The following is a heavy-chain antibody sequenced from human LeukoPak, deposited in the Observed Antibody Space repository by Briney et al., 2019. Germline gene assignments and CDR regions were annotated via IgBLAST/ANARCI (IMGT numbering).Heavy chain of an antibody. CDR3: ARSPRWGYGSDYYYGMDV. Sequence: SQTLSLTCTVSGGSISSGSYYWSWIRQPAGKGLVWIGRIYTSGSTNYNPSPKSRVTISVDTSKNQFSLKLSSVTAADTAVYYCARSPRWGYGSDYYYGMDVWGQGTTVTVSS. CDR1: GGSISSGSYY. J-gene: IGHJ6*02. CDR2: IYTSGST. D-gene: IGHD5-18*01. V-gene: IGHV4-61*02.